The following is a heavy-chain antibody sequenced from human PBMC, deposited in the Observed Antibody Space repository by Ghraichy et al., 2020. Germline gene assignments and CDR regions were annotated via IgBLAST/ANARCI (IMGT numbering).Heavy chain of an antibody. CDR1: GFTFSRYW. V-gene: IGHV3-74*01. Sequence: LTCAASGFTFSRYWMHWVRQAPGEGLVWVSRTNSGGSSMVYADSVRGRFTISRDNAKNTLYLQMNSLRAEDTAVYYCAREYCSGGSCFFGTGGSHFDYWGQGTLVTVSS. CDR2: TNSGGSSM. D-gene: IGHD2-15*01. J-gene: IGHJ4*02. CDR3: AREYCSGGSCFFGTGGSHFDY.